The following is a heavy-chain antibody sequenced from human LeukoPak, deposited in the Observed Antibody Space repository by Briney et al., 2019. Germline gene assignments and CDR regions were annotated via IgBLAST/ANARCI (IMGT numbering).Heavy chain of an antibody. CDR2: IKQDGSEK. CDR3: ARDPGPDY. CDR1: GFTFSSYS. V-gene: IGHV3-7*03. J-gene: IGHJ4*02. Sequence: GGSLRLSCAASGFTFSSYSMNWVRQAPGKGLEWVANIKQDGSEKYFVDSVKGRFTISRDNAKNSLYLQMNSLRAEDTAVYYCARDPGPDYWGQGTLVTVSS.